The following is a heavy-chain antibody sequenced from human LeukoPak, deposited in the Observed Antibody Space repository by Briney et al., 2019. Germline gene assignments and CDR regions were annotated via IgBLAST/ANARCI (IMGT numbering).Heavy chain of an antibody. CDR3: ARDHYDFWSGSSDAFDI. Sequence: GASVEVSCKASGYTFTSYGISWVRQAPGQGLEWMGWISAYNGNTNYAQKLQGRVTMTTDTSTSTAYMELRSLRSDDTAVYYCARDHYDFWSGSSDAFDIWGQGTMITVSS. CDR2: ISAYNGNT. CDR1: GYTFTSYG. J-gene: IGHJ3*02. V-gene: IGHV1-18*01. D-gene: IGHD3-3*01.